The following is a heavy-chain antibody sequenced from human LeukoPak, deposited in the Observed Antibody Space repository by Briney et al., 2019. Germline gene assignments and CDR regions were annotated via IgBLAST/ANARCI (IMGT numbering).Heavy chain of an antibody. J-gene: IGHJ4*02. D-gene: IGHD6-19*01. CDR3: ARRESRIAVEDY. CDR2: ISAYNGNT. V-gene: IGHV1-18*01. CDR1: GYTFTSYG. Sequence: ASVKVSXKASGYTFTSYGISWVRQAPGQGLEWIGWISAYNGNTNYAQKLQGRVTMTTDTSTSTAYMELRSLRSDDTAVYYCARRESRIAVEDYWGQGTLVTVSS.